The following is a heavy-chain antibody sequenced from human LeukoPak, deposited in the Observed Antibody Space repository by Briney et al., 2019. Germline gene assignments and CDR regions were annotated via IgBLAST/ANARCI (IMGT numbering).Heavy chain of an antibody. CDR1: DYTFPTYG. J-gene: IGHJ5*02. CDR3: AGGGLWFGELPFDP. V-gene: IGHV1-18*01. Sequence: ASMKVSCKASDYTFPTYGISWVRQAPGQGLEWMGWINAYNGDTNYAQKFQGRVNMTTETSTSTAYMELRSLRSDDTAVYYCAGGGLWFGELPFDPWGQGTLVTVSS. CDR2: INAYNGDT. D-gene: IGHD3-10*01.